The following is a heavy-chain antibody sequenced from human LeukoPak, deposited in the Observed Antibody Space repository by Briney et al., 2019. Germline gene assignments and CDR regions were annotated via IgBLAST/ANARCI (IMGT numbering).Heavy chain of an antibody. J-gene: IGHJ6*03. Sequence: GESLKISCKGSGYSFTSYWIGWVRQMPGKGLEWMGIIYPGDSDTRYSPSFQGQVTISADKSISTAYLQWSSLKASDTAVYYCATNGARGYSYGPRIGRYYYYMDVWGKGTTVTVSS. CDR2: IYPGDSDT. V-gene: IGHV5-51*01. CDR3: ATNGARGYSYGPRIGRYYYYMDV. CDR1: GYSFTSYW. D-gene: IGHD5-18*01.